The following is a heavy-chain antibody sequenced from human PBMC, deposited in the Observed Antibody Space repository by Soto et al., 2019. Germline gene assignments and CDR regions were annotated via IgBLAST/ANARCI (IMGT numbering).Heavy chain of an antibody. D-gene: IGHD3-10*01. Sequence: QVQLVQSGAEMKKPGSSVKVSCQSSGGTFNTYAMNWVRQAPGQGPEWMGDISPMFGAANYAPKFQGRVTITADESTGTSYMQLRSLTSEDTALYFCAREVQVHTPAFVYWGQGTLVNVSS. J-gene: IGHJ4*02. CDR3: AREVQVHTPAFVY. CDR1: GGTFNTYA. V-gene: IGHV1-69*19. CDR2: ISPMFGAA.